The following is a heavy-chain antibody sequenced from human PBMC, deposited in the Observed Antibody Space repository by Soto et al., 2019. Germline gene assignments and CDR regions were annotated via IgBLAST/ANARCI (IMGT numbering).Heavy chain of an antibody. Sequence: SETLSLTCTVSGGSISSYYWSWIRQPPGKGLEWIGYIYYSGSTNYNPSLKSRVTISVNTSKNQFSLKLSSVTAADTAVYYCARVEDHYYYMDVWGKGTTVTVSS. CDR1: GGSISSYY. J-gene: IGHJ6*03. V-gene: IGHV4-59*01. CDR2: IYYSGST. D-gene: IGHD2-15*01. CDR3: ARVEDHYYYMDV.